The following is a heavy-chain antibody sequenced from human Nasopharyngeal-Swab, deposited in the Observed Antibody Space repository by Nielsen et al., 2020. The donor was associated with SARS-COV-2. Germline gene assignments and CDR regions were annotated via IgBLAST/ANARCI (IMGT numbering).Heavy chain of an antibody. CDR1: GFTFSSYA. V-gene: IGHV3-30-3*01. CDR3: ARDLGSYFDY. D-gene: IGHD1-26*01. CDR2: ISYDGSNK. J-gene: IGHJ4*02. Sequence: GESLKISCAASGFTFSSYAMHWVRQAPGKGLEWVAVISYDGSNKYYADSVKGRFTISRDNSKNTLYLQMNSLRAEDTAVYYCARDLGSYFDYWGQGTLVTFSS.